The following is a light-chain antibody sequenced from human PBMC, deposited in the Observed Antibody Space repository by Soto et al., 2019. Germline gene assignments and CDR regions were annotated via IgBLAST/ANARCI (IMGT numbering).Light chain of an antibody. J-gene: IGKJ5*01. CDR2: GAS. CDR3: QKYASSTIT. Sequence: EIVMTQSPATLSVSPGERATFSCRASQSVSSNLAWYQQKPGQAPRLLIYGASIRATGIPARFSGSGSGTDFTLTISRLEPEDFAVYYCQKYASSTITFGQGTRLEI. V-gene: IGKV3-15*01. CDR1: QSVSSN.